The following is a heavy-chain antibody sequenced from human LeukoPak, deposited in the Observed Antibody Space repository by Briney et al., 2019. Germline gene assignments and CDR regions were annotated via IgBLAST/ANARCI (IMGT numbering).Heavy chain of an antibody. Sequence: PSETLSLTCAVYGGSFSGYYWSWIRQPPGKGLEWMGEINHSGSTNYNPYLKSRVTISVDTSKNQFSLKLSSVTAADTAVYYCARDRFIWARPARSPEYYFDYWGQGTLVTVSS. J-gene: IGHJ4*02. V-gene: IGHV4-34*01. CDR3: ARDRFIWARPARSPEYYFDY. D-gene: IGHD6-6*01. CDR1: GGSFSGYY. CDR2: INHSGST.